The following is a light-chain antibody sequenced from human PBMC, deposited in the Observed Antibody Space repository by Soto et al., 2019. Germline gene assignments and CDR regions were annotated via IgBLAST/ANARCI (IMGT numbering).Light chain of an antibody. CDR1: SSDVGSYNR. J-gene: IGLJ1*01. V-gene: IGLV2-18*01. CDR2: EVS. CDR3: SLYTSSRAAF. Sequence: QSVLTQPPSVSGSPGQSVTISCTGTSSDVGSYNRVSWYQQPPGTAPKLMIYEVSNRPSGVPDRFSGSKSGNTASLTISGLQAEDEDAYYCSLYTSSRAAFLGTGTQLTV.